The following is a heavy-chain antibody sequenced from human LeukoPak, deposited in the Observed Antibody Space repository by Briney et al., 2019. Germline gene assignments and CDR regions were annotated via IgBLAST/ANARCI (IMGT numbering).Heavy chain of an antibody. CDR1: GFTFGDHA. D-gene: IGHD4-11*01. Sequence: KSGGSLRLSCTASGFTFGDHAMSGFRQAPGKGLEWVGFIRSKAYGGTTEYAASVKGRFTISRDDSKNTLYLQMNSLKTEDTAVYYCTTDHPTTVGFDPWGQGTLVTVSS. J-gene: IGHJ5*02. V-gene: IGHV3-49*05. CDR2: IRSKAYGGTT. CDR3: TTDHPTTVGFDP.